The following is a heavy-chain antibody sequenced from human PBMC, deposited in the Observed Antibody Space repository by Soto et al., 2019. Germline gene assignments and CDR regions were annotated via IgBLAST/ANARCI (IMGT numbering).Heavy chain of an antibody. D-gene: IGHD7-27*01. CDR2: KSYSGST. CDR3: ARGLGNWGSYFDY. J-gene: IGHJ4*02. Sequence: QVQLHESGPGLVKPSQTLSLTCTVSGGSISSGGYYWNWIRQHPGKRLECIGHKSYSGSTYYNPSLKSRVIISLDPSENQFSLRLTSVTAADTAVYYCARGLGNWGSYFDYWGQGSLVTVSS. V-gene: IGHV4-31*03. CDR1: GGSISSGGYY.